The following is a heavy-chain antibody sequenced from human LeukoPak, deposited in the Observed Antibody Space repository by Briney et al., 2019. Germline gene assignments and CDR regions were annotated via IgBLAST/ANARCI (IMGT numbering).Heavy chain of an antibody. CDR1: GGSTSSYY. CDR2: IYYSGST. V-gene: IGHV4-59*01. Sequence: KPSETLSLTCAVSGGSTSSYYRSWIRQPPGKGLEWIGYIYYSGSTNYNPSLKSRVTISVDTSKNQFSLKLSSVTAADTAVYYCARSHSVWTSFDYWGQGTLVTVSS. CDR3: ARSHSVWTSFDY. J-gene: IGHJ4*02. D-gene: IGHD3/OR15-3a*01.